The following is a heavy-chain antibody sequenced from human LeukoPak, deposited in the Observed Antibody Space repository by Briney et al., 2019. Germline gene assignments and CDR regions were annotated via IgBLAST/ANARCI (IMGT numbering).Heavy chain of an antibody. J-gene: IGHJ2*01. Sequence: SETLSLTCTVSGGSISSSTYSWGWIRQPPGKGLEWIGNIYYSGSTFYNPSLKSRVTISLDTSKHQFSLKLTSVTAADTAVYYCASPRDIVVVVDATAGYFDLWGRGTLVTVSS. CDR1: GGSISSSTYS. V-gene: IGHV4-39*07. D-gene: IGHD2-15*01. CDR3: ASPRDIVVVVDATAGYFDL. CDR2: IYYSGST.